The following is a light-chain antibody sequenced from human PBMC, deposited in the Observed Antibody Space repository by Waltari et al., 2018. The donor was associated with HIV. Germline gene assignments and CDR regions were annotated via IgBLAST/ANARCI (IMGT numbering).Light chain of an antibody. CDR3: MLFMGTGVNWI. CDR1: SGSVSTDSY. J-gene: IGLJ2*01. CDR2: ITN. Sequence: QTAVTQEPSLSVSPGTTITLTCGLQSGSVSTDSYPSWYRQTPGQPPRTFIYITNVRSSGVTDRFSGAIRGNKAALTSTGVQPSDEDDDYCMLFMGTGVNWIIGGGTKLTVL. V-gene: IGLV8-61*01.